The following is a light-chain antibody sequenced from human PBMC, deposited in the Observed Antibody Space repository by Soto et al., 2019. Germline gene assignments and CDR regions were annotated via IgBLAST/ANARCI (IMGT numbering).Light chain of an antibody. Sequence: HSVLTQPPSASGTPGQRVTISCSGSSSNIGSNYVYWYQQLPGPAPKLLIYRNDQRPSGVPDRFSASKSGTAASLAISGLRSEDEADYHCAAWDDSLSAVVFGGGTKLTVL. J-gene: IGLJ2*01. CDR2: RND. V-gene: IGLV1-47*01. CDR1: SSNIGSNY. CDR3: AAWDDSLSAVV.